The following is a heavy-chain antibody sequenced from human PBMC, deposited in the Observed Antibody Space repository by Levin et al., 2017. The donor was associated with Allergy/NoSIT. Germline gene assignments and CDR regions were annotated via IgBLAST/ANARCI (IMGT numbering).Heavy chain of an antibody. D-gene: IGHD5-12*01. CDR2: IKQDGSEK. CDR1: GFTFSSYW. CDR3: ARDRDNGWLRYYYYYYGMDV. J-gene: IGHJ6*02. V-gene: IGHV3-7*01. Sequence: GGSLRLSCAASGFTFSSYWMSWVRQAPGKGLEWVANIKQDGSEKYYVDSVKGRFTISRDNAKNSLYLQMNSLRAEDTAVYYCARDRDNGWLRYYYYYYGMDVWGQGTTVTVSS.